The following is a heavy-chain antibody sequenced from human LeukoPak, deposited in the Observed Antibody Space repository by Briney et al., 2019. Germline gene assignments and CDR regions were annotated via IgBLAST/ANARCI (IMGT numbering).Heavy chain of an antibody. CDR3: ASEEQWPDLKAFDP. Sequence: SGTLSLTCAVSGGSISSSNWWSWVRQPPGKGLEWIGEIYHSGSTNYDPSLKSRVTISVDKSKNQFSLKLSSVTAADTAVYYCASEEQWPDLKAFDPWGQGTLVTVSS. J-gene: IGHJ5*02. D-gene: IGHD6-19*01. CDR1: GGSISSSNW. V-gene: IGHV4-4*02. CDR2: IYHSGST.